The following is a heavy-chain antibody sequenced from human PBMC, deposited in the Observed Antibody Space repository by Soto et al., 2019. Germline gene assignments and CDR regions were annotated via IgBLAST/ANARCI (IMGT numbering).Heavy chain of an antibody. CDR3: AKGSGYYDSSGYFDY. CDR1: GFTFSSYA. J-gene: IGHJ4*02. D-gene: IGHD3-22*01. CDR2: ISGSGGST. Sequence: EVQLLESGGGLVQPGGSLRLSCAASGFTFSSYAMSWVRQAPGKGLEWVSAISGSGGSTYYADSVKGRFTISRDNSKNTLYVQMNSMREEDTAVYYCAKGSGYYDSSGYFDYWGQGTLVTVSS. V-gene: IGHV3-23*01.